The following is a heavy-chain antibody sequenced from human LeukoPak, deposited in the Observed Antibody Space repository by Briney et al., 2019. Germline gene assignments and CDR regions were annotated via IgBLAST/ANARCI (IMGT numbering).Heavy chain of an antibody. CDR3: ARVHYDILTGYSYFDY. J-gene: IGHJ4*02. D-gene: IGHD3-9*01. CDR1: GYTFTSYG. Sequence: ASVKVSCKASGYTFTSYGISWVRQAPGQGLERMGWISAYNDNTNYAQKLQGRVTMTTDTSTSTAYMELRSLRSDDTAVYYCARVHYDILTGYSYFDYWGQGTLVTVSS. V-gene: IGHV1-18*01. CDR2: ISAYNDNT.